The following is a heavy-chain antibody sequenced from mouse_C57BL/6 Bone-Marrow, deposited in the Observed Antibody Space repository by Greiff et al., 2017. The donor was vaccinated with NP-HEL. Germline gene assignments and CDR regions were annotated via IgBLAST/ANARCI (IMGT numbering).Heavy chain of an antibody. Sequence: QVQLKQSGAELVRPGTSVKVSCKASGYAFTNYLIEWVKQRPGQGLEWIGVINPGSGGTNYNEKFKGKATLTADKSSSTAYMQLSSLTSEDSAVYFCAGSYYSNYRPLDYWGQGTTLTVSS. CDR1: GYAFTNYL. D-gene: IGHD2-5*01. CDR2: INPGSGGT. J-gene: IGHJ2*01. V-gene: IGHV1-54*01. CDR3: AGSYYSNYRPLDY.